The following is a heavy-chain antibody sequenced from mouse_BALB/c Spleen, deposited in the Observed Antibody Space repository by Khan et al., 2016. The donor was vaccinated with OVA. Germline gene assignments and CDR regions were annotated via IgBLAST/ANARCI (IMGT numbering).Heavy chain of an antibody. CDR2: IYPGNDDT. CDR3: ARYYGSRFAY. D-gene: IGHD1-1*01. J-gene: IGHJ3*01. CDR1: GYTFSSSW. Sequence: QVQLKESGAELVRPGSSVKISCKASGYTFSSSWMNWVKQRPGQGLERIGQIYPGNDDTDYNGKFKDKATLTADKSSRTAYMQLTSLTSEDSAVYFSARYYGSRFAYWGQGTLVTVSA. V-gene: IGHV1-80*01.